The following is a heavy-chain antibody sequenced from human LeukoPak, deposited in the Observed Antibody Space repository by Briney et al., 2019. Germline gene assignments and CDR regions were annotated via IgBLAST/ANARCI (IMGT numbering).Heavy chain of an antibody. CDR2: IYPGDSDT. D-gene: IGHD3-22*01. CDR1: GYSFTSYW. CDR3: ARQSYHYDSSGYYGMDV. Sequence: PGESLKISCKGSGYSFTSYWIGWVRQMPGKGLEWMGIIYPGDSDTRYSPSFQGQVTISADKSISTAYLQWSSLKASDTAMYYCARQSYHYDSSGYYGMDVWGQGTTVTVSS. J-gene: IGHJ6*02. V-gene: IGHV5-51*01.